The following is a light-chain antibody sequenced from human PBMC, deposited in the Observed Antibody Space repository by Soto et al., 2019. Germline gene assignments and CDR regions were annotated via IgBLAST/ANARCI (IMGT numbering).Light chain of an antibody. Sequence: QSALTQPASVSGSPGQSITISCTGTSSDVGRYNLVSWYQQHPGKAPKLMIYEGSKRPSGVSNRFSGSKSGNTASLTISGIQAADEADYYCCSYAGSSTWVFGGGTKLTVL. V-gene: IGLV2-23*01. CDR3: CSYAGSSTWV. CDR1: SSDVGRYNL. J-gene: IGLJ3*02. CDR2: EGS.